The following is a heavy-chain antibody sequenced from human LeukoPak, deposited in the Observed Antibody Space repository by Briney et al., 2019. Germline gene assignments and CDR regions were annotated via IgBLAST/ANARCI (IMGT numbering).Heavy chain of an antibody. CDR1: EYTFTGYY. V-gene: IGHV1-2*02. CDR2: INPNNGGT. D-gene: IGHD1-1*01. Sequence: ASVKVSCKASEYTFTGYYIHWVRRAPGHGLEWMGWINPNNGGTRYAQKLQGRVTMTRDTSISTAYMELSRLSSDDTAVYYCARNDHDTADAFDFWGQGTMVTVSS. J-gene: IGHJ3*01. CDR3: ARNDHDTADAFDF.